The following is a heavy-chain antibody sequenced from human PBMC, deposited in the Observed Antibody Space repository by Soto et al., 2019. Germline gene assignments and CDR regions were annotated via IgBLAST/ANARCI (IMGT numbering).Heavy chain of an antibody. CDR3: ARDWTLPMTWFDL. CDR1: GYTFTDYG. V-gene: IGHV1-18*01. Sequence: ASVKVSCKASGYTFTDYGISWVRQAPGQGLEWMGCISAYNGNTNYAQKLQGRVTMTTDTSTSTAYMELGSLRSDDTAVFYCARDWTLPMTWFDLWGQGTLVTVS. D-gene: IGHD3-22*01. J-gene: IGHJ5*02. CDR2: ISAYNGNT.